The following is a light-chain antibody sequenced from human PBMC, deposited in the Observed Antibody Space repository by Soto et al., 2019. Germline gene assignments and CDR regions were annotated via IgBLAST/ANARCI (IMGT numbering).Light chain of an antibody. CDR3: QQRSNWPWT. Sequence: EIVLTQSPGTLSVSAGERATLSCRASQIVSRYLAWYQQRPGQDARMLIYGGSNRETGIQARFSGSGSGTAFTLTISSLEHEDFAVYYCQQRSNWPWTFGQGTKVDIK. CDR2: GGS. CDR1: QIVSRY. J-gene: IGKJ1*01. V-gene: IGKV3-11*01.